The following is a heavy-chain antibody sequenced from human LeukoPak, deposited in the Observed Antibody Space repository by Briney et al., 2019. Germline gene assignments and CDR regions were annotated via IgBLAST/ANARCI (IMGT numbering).Heavy chain of an antibody. CDR3: ARARSHDFWSGYYGGYGY. D-gene: IGHD3-3*01. Sequence: SETLSLTCTVSGGSISSGGYYWSWIRQPPGKGLEWIGYIYHSGSTYYNPSLKSRVTISVDRSKNQFSLKLSSVTAADTAVYYCARARSHDFWSGYYGGYGYWGQGTLVTVSS. J-gene: IGHJ4*02. V-gene: IGHV4-30-2*01. CDR1: GGSISSGGYY. CDR2: IYHSGST.